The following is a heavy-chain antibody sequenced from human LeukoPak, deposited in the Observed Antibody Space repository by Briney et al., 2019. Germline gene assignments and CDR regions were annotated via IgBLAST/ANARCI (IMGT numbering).Heavy chain of an antibody. J-gene: IGHJ3*02. CDR1: GDSISSAY. Sequence: SETLSLTCTVSGDSISSAYWGWVRQSAGKGREYIGRLYANGSPNFNPSLKSRVTMSLDTSKNQFSLKMTSVTAADSAIYFCARMPVPIHDAFDIWGQGTAVMVSS. D-gene: IGHD2-2*01. V-gene: IGHV4-4*07. CDR3: ARMPVPIHDAFDI. CDR2: LYANGSP.